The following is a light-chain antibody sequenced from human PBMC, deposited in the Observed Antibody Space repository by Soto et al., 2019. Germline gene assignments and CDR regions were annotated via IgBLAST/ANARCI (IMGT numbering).Light chain of an antibody. CDR1: QSVTSSY. CDR2: GAF. CDR3: LQYGNSPLT. Sequence: EIVLTQSPGTLSLSPGERATLSCRASQSVTSSYLAWYQQKPGQAPRLLIYGAFSRATGNPDRFSGSGSGTDFTLTISRLEPEDFAVYYCLQYGNSPLTFGGGTKVEIK. V-gene: IGKV3-20*01. J-gene: IGKJ4*01.